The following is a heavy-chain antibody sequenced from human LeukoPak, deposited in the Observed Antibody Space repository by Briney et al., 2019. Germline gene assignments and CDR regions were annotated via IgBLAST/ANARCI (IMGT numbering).Heavy chain of an antibody. CDR3: TTGNP. CDR1: GFTFVNAS. J-gene: IGHJ5*02. Sequence: PGGSLRLSCLTSGFTFVNASMSWVRQAPGKGLEWVGLMKSKPEGGTTFYAAPVRGRFTISRDDSRNTLYLQMSSLTIGDTGVYYCTTGNPWGQGTLVTVSS. V-gene: IGHV3-15*01. CDR2: MKSKPEGGTT.